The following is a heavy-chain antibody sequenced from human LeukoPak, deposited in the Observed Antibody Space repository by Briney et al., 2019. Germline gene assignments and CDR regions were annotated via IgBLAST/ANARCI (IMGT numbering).Heavy chain of an antibody. J-gene: IGHJ6*03. V-gene: IGHV5-51*01. CDR3: ARHGAVIGSYYPKSPYYYYMDV. CDR2: IYPGDSDT. D-gene: IGHD3-10*01. Sequence: GESLKISCKGSGYSFTNYWIGWVRQMPGKGLEWMGIIYPGDSDTRYSPSFQGQVTISADKSISTAYLQWSSLKASDTAMYYCARHGAVIGSYYPKSPYYYYMDVWGKGTTVIVSS. CDR1: GYSFTNYW.